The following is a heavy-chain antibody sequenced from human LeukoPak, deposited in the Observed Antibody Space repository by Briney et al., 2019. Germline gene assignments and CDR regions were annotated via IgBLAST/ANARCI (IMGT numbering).Heavy chain of an antibody. CDR3: ARELPLTIFGVANGMDV. CDR2: FKSSSYI. V-gene: IGHV3-21*01. J-gene: IGHJ6*02. D-gene: IGHD3-3*01. Sequence: PGGSLRLSCAAPGFVFSSYDMNWVRQAPGKGLEWVSCFKSSSYIYYADSVRGRFTISRDNAKNSLYLQMNSLRAEDTAVYYCARELPLTIFGVANGMDVWGQGTTVIVSS. CDR1: GFVFSSYD.